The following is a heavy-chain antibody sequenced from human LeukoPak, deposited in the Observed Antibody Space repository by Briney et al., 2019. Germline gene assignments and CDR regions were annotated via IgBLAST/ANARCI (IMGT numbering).Heavy chain of an antibody. CDR2: IHYSGSDK. CDR1: RFSFSNYG. V-gene: IGHV3-30*02. Sequence: PGGSLRLSCAVSRFSFSNYGMHWVRQAPGKGLEWVSFIHYSGSDKYYADSVKGRFTISRDNPKNTLYLQMNSLGAEDTAIYYCAKDLDSGRVFDYWGQGTLVTVSS. J-gene: IGHJ4*02. D-gene: IGHD1-26*01. CDR3: AKDLDSGRVFDY.